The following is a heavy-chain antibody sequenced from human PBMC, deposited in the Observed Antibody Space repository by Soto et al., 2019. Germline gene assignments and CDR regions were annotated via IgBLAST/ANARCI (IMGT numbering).Heavy chain of an antibody. V-gene: IGHV4-4*02. J-gene: IGHJ6*02. D-gene: IGHD3-22*01. CDR2: IYHGGSS. CDR1: GGSISSSKW. Sequence: QVQLQESGPGLVKPSWTLSLTCAVSGGSISSSKWWSWVRQPPGKGLEWIGQIYHGGSSDYNPSLKSRVTISVDKSKNQFSLKLSSVTAADTAVYYCARHRDSSDTGGMDVWGQGNTVTVSS. CDR3: ARHRDSSDTGGMDV.